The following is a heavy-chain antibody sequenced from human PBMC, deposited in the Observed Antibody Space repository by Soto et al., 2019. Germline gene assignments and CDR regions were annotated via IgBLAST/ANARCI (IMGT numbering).Heavy chain of an antibody. CDR2: ISGSGGST. CDR3: ANGTGPFIYNWFDP. J-gene: IGHJ5*02. V-gene: IGHV3-23*01. D-gene: IGHD1-26*01. CDR1: GFTFSSYA. Sequence: GGSLRLSCAASGFTFSSYAMSWVRQAQGKGLEWVSAISGSGGSTYYADSVKGRFTISRDNSKNTLYLQMNSLRAEDTAVYYCANGTGPFIYNWFDPWGQGTLVTVSS.